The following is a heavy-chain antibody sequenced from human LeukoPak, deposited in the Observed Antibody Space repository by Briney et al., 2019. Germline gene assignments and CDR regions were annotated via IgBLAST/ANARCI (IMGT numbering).Heavy chain of an antibody. CDR3: AKPTAPPGPDAFDI. CDR1: GFTFSSYG. Sequence: GRSLRLSCAASGFTFSSYGMHWVRQAPGKGLEWVAVIWYDGSNKYYADSVKGRFTISRDNSKNTLYLQMNSLRAEDTAVYYCAKPTAPPGPDAFDIWGQETMVTVSS. V-gene: IGHV3-33*06. CDR2: IWYDGSNK. J-gene: IGHJ3*02. D-gene: IGHD4-17*01.